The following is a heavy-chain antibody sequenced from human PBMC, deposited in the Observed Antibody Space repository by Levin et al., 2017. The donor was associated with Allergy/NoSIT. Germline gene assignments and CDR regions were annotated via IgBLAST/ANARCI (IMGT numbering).Heavy chain of an antibody. Sequence: SETLSLTCAVYGGSFSGYYWSWIRQPPGKGLEWIGEINHSGSTNYNPSLKSRVTISVDTSKNQFSLKLSSVTAADTAVYYCARGRNVLRYFDWLLPAGYFDYWGQGTLVTVSS. J-gene: IGHJ4*02. CDR3: ARGRNVLRYFDWLLPAGYFDY. V-gene: IGHV4-34*01. CDR2: INHSGST. D-gene: IGHD3-9*01. CDR1: GGSFSGYY.